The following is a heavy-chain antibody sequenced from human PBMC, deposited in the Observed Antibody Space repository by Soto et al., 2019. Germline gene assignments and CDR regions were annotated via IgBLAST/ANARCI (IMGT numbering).Heavy chain of an antibody. D-gene: IGHD1-26*01. Sequence: QLQLQESGPGLVKPSETLSLTCTVSGGSISSSSYYCGWLRQPPGKGLEWIWNIYYSGSTYYNPSHKCRVSVSLDTSKNQFSLKLSSVTAADTAVYYCARTAVDVGATCFDYWGQLTLVTVSS. CDR1: GGSISSSSYY. CDR2: IYYSGST. CDR3: ARTAVDVGATCFDY. J-gene: IGHJ4*02. V-gene: IGHV4-39*01.